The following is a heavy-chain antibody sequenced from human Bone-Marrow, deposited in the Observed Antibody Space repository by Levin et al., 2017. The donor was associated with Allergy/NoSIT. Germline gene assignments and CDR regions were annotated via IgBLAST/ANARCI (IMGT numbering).Heavy chain of an antibody. CDR1: GFIFSDYG. D-gene: IGHD2/OR15-2a*01. CDR2: ISYGGSNA. V-gene: IGHV3-30*18. Sequence: GESLKISCAASGFIFSDYGMHWVRQGPGKGLDWVAYISYGGSNADYADSVKGRFTISRDNSKNTVFLQMASLSPEDTAIYYCAKELYAYDAFDVWGQGTLVTVSS. CDR3: AKELYAYDAFDV. J-gene: IGHJ3*01.